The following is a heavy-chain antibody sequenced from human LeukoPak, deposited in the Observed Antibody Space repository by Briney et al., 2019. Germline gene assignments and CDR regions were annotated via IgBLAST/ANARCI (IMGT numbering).Heavy chain of an antibody. V-gene: IGHV3-11*04. CDR1: GFIFNDYY. CDR2: ISSSGSII. Sequence: GGSLRLSCAASGFIFNDYYMTWIRQAPGKGLEWVSYISSSGSIINYVDSVKGRFTISRDNTKNLLFLQMNSLRAEDTAVYYCARDSRATLNYFDYWGHGTLVTVSS. D-gene: IGHD5-24*01. J-gene: IGHJ4*01. CDR3: ARDSRATLNYFDY.